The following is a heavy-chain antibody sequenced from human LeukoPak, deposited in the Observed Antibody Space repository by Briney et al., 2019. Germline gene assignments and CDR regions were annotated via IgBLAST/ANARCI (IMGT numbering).Heavy chain of an antibody. CDR3: ARQLFYDFWSGYGAFDI. CDR2: IIPIFGTA. Sequence: GASVKVSCKASGGIFSSYAISWVRQAPGQGLEWMGGIIPIFGTANYAQKFQGRVTITADESTSTAYMELSSLRSEDTAVYYCARQLFYDFWSGYGAFDIWGQGTMVTVSS. J-gene: IGHJ3*02. V-gene: IGHV1-69*13. D-gene: IGHD3-3*01. CDR1: GGIFSSYA.